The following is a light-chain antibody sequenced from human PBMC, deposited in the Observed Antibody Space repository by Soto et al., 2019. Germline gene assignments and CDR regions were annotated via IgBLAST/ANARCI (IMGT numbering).Light chain of an antibody. Sequence: EIVLTQSPATLSFSPGERATLSCGASAAVSSSYVAWYQQKSGLAPRLLIHDASSRATGIPDRFSGSKSGKEFTLTIRSLEPEDAALYYWQQYGSSPITFGQGTRLEIK. CDR1: AAVSSSY. CDR2: DAS. V-gene: IGKV3D-20*01. J-gene: IGKJ5*01. CDR3: QQYGSSPIT.